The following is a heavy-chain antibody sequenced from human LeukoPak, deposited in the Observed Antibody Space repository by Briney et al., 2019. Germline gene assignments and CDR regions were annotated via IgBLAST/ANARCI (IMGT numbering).Heavy chain of an antibody. Sequence: GGSLRLSCAASGFTFSTYGMHWVRQAPGKGLEWVAVIAYDGSNKYYGDSVKGRFTISRDYPKNTLYLQMNSLRAEDTAVYYCAKGATMIVRGGMDVWGQGTTVTVSS. CDR2: IAYDGSNK. V-gene: IGHV3-30*18. D-gene: IGHD3-22*01. CDR3: AKGATMIVRGGMDV. CDR1: GFTFSTYG. J-gene: IGHJ6*02.